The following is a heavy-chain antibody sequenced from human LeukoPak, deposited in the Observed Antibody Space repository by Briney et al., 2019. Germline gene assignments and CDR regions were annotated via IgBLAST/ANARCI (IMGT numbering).Heavy chain of an antibody. Sequence: ASVKVSCKASGGTFSSYAISWVRQAPGQGLEWMGWINPNSGGTNYAQKFQGRVTMTRDTSISTAYMELSRLRSDDTAVYYCARADYGDYSPTRYWGQGTLVTVSS. CDR1: GGTFSSYA. CDR2: INPNSGGT. J-gene: IGHJ4*02. V-gene: IGHV1-2*02. CDR3: ARADYGDYSPTRY. D-gene: IGHD4-17*01.